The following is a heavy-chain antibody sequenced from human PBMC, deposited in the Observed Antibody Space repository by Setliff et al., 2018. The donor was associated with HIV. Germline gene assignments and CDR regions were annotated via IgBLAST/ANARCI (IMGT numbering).Heavy chain of an antibody. CDR1: GGSISETY. CDR2: VYYSGTT. V-gene: IGHV4-59*01. J-gene: IGHJ6*03. Sequence: SETLSLTCSVSGGSISETYWSWIRQSPGKGLEWIGYVYYSGTTKYNPSLKSRVTISVDTSKNQFSLKLSSVTAADTAVYYCASEAWTSYRSSSGYYYYYMDVWGKGTTVTVSS. D-gene: IGHD6-6*01. CDR3: ASEAWTSYRSSSGYYYYYMDV.